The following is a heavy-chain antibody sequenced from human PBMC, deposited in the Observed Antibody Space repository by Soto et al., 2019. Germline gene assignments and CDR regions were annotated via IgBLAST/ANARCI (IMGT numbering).Heavy chain of an antibody. CDR1: GFTFSSYA. CDR2: ISGSGGST. CDR3: AKDFRITMVRGVIITWSGDYFDY. Sequence: GGSLRLSCAASGFTFSSYAMSWVRQAPGKGLEWVSAISGSGGSTYYADSVKGRFTISRDNSKNTLYLQMNSLRAEDTAVYYCAKDFRITMVRGVIITWSGDYFDYWGQGTLVTVSS. J-gene: IGHJ4*02. V-gene: IGHV3-23*01. D-gene: IGHD3-10*01.